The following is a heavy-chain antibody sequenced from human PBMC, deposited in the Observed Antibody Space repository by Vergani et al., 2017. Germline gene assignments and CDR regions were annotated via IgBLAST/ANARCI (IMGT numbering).Heavy chain of an antibody. Sequence: EVQLVESGGGLVQPGGSLRLSCAASGFTFSSYEMNWVRQAPGKGLEWVSYISSSGSTIYYADSVKGRFTISRDNAKNSLYLQMNSLRAEDTAVYYCARAANPYNWFDPWGQGTLVTVSS. CDR1: GFTFSSYE. D-gene: IGHD2-15*01. V-gene: IGHV3-48*03. J-gene: IGHJ5*02. CDR2: ISSSGSTI. CDR3: ARAANPYNWFDP.